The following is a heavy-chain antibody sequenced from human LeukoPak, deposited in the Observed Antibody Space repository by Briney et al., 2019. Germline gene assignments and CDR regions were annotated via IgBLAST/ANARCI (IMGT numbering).Heavy chain of an antibody. V-gene: IGHV3-23*01. CDR1: GFTFSSYA. CDR2: ISDSGGAT. J-gene: IGHJ6*03. D-gene: IGHD5-18*01. CDR3: ARGKDTAMGRGYYYYYMDV. Sequence: GGSLRLSCAASGFTFSSYAMKWVRQAPGKGLEWVSGISDSGGATYYVDSVKGRFTISRDNSKNTVYLQMNSLRAGDTAVYYCARGKDTAMGRGYYYYYMDVWGKGTTVTVSS.